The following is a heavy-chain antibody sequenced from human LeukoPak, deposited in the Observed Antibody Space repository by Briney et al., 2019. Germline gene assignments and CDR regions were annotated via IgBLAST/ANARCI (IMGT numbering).Heavy chain of an antibody. J-gene: IGHJ4*02. CDR2: FDPEDDET. V-gene: IGHV1-24*01. CDR1: GYTLTELS. CDR3: ARVKGVGVSATIFDY. D-gene: IGHD2-2*02. Sequence: ASVKVSCKVSGYTLTELSMHWVRQAPGKGLEWMGGFDPEDDETIYAQKFQGRVTMADDTSTDTAYMELSSLRSEDTAVYYSARVKGVGVSATIFDYWGQGTLVTVSS.